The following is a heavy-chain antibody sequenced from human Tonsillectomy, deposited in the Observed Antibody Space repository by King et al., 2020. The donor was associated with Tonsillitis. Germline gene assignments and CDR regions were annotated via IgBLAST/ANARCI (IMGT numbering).Heavy chain of an antibody. V-gene: IGHV5-51*03. D-gene: IGHD3-22*01. CDR2: IYPSDSGA. CDR1: GYNFTNYW. CDR3: ATRGGYYDSDY. J-gene: IGHJ4*02. Sequence: QLVQSGAEVKKPGESLKISCRGSGYNFTNYWIGWVRQMPGKGLEWMGIIYPSDSGATYSPSFQGQVAISADKSISSAYLQWSSLQASDTAMYYCATRGGYYDSDYWGQGTLVTVSS.